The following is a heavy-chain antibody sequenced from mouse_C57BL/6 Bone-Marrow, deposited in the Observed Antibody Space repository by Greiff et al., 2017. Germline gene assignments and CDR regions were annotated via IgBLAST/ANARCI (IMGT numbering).Heavy chain of an antibody. D-gene: IGHD2-10*01. J-gene: IGHJ2*01. CDR3: ARSYYDYFDY. CDR2: IYPGGGYT. Sequence: QVHVKQSGAELVRPGTSVKMSCKASGYTFTNYWIGWAKQRPGHGLEWIGDIYPGGGYTNYNEKFKGKATLTADKSSSTAYMQFSSLTSEDSAIYYCARSYYDYFDYWGQGTTLTVSS. CDR1: GYTFTNYW. V-gene: IGHV1-63*01.